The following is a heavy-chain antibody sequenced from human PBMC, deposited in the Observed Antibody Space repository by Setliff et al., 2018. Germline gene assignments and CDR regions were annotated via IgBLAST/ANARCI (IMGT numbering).Heavy chain of an antibody. CDR1: DDSISSRHFY. CDR2: IYTSWST. J-gene: IGHJ4*02. Sequence: SETLSLTCTVSDDSISSRHFYWSWIRQPAGKGLEWLVQIYTSWSTNYNTSLKGRATLSIDASKRQFSLKLTSVTAAETAVYYCAIGGGYCDFFDCFPFDNWGQGFLVTVSS. CDR3: AIGGGYCDFFDCFPFDN. D-gene: IGHD3-16*01. V-gene: IGHV4-61*09.